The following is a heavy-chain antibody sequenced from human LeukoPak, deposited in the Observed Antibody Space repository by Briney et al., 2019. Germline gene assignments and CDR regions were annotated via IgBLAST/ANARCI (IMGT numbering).Heavy chain of an antibody. D-gene: IGHD1-14*01. CDR3: ARRAGALNPFDY. CDR1: GYTFISYG. CDR2: VSGHNGDT. J-gene: IGHJ4*02. V-gene: IGHV1-18*01. Sequence: GASVKVSCKASGYTFISYGISWVRQAPGQGLEWMGWVSGHNGDTNYAQKVQGRVTMTTDTSPSTAYMELRSLRSDDTAVYYCARRAGALNPFDYWGQGTLVTVSS.